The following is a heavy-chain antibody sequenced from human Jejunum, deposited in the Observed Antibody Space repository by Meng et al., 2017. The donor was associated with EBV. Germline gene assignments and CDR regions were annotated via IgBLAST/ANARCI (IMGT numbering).Heavy chain of an antibody. J-gene: IGHJ4*02. D-gene: IGHD3-16*02. Sequence: QVRLQQSGQGLVESSXTLAPTSASSGDSISNSGASWNWIRQSPSRGLKWLGRTYYRSKWGDDYAESVKGRITIIADTSKNHFSLQLNSVTPEDTAVYFCARDYLWAFDYWGQGTLVTVSS. CDR3: ARDYLWAFDY. V-gene: IGHV6-1*01. CDR2: TYYRSKWGD. CDR1: GDSISNSGAS.